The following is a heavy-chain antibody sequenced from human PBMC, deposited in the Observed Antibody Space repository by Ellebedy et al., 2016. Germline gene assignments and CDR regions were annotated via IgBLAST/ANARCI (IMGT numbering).Heavy chain of an antibody. D-gene: IGHD1-26*01. Sequence: SETLSLTCTVSGGSISSSSYYWGWIRQPPGKGLEWIGNIYYSGSTYYNPSLKSRVTISVDTSKNQFSLKLSSVTAADTAVYYCARHEEGATDNNWFDPWGQGTLVTVSS. CDR1: GGSISSSSYY. CDR2: IYYSGST. CDR3: ARHEEGATDNNWFDP. V-gene: IGHV4-39*01. J-gene: IGHJ5*02.